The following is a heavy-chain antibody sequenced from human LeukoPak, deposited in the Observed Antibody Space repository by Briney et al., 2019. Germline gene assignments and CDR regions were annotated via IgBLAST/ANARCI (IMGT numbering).Heavy chain of an antibody. Sequence: ASVKVSCKASGYTFTSYAMHWVRQAPGQRLEWMGWINAGNGNTKYSQEFQGRVTITRDTSASTAYMELSSLRSEDTAVYYCARDRGYSYGYYFDYWGQGTLVTVSS. J-gene: IGHJ4*02. CDR2: INAGNGNT. D-gene: IGHD5-18*01. CDR3: ARDRGYSYGYYFDY. V-gene: IGHV1-3*03. CDR1: GYTFTSYA.